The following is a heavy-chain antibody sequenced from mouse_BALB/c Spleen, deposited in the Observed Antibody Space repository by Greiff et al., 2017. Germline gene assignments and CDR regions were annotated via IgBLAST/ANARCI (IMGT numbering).Heavy chain of an antibody. Sequence: QVTLKVSGPGILQPSQTLSLTCSFSGFSLTSYGVHWVRQPPGKGLEWLGVIWAGGSTNYNSALMSRLSISKDNSKSQVFLKMNSLQTDDTAMYYCARDPGYRGYFDVWGAGTTVTVSS. CDR2: IWAGGST. J-gene: IGHJ1*01. V-gene: IGHV2-9*02. CDR1: GFSLTSYG. CDR3: ARDPGYRGYFDV. D-gene: IGHD2-2*01.